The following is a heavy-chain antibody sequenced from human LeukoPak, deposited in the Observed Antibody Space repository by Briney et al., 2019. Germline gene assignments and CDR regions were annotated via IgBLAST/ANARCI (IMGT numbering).Heavy chain of an antibody. Sequence: GGSLRLSCAASGFTFSSYGMHWVRQAPGKGLEWVAVISYDGSNKYYADSVKGRFTISRDNSKNTLYLQMNSLRPEDTAMYYCARVDDLDAFDIWGQGTLVTVSS. CDR3: ARVDDLDAFDI. CDR1: GFTFSSYG. V-gene: IGHV3-30*03. J-gene: IGHJ3*02. CDR2: ISYDGSNK. D-gene: IGHD2-2*03.